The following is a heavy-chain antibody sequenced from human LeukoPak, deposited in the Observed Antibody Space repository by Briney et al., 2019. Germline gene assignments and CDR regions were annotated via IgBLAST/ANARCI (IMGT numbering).Heavy chain of an antibody. J-gene: IGHJ4*02. CDR1: GFTVSSNY. Sequence: GGSLRLSCAASGFTVSSNYLSWVRQALVTGLELVSTIYSGGSTYYADSVTGRFTISRDNSKNTLYLQMNSLRAEDTAVYYCARDGAVLTGYYDYWGQGTLVTVSS. D-gene: IGHD3-9*01. CDR2: IYSGGST. CDR3: ARDGAVLTGYYDY. V-gene: IGHV3-66*01.